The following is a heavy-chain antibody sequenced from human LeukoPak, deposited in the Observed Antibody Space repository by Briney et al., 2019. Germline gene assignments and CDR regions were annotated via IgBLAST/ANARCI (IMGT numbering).Heavy chain of an antibody. Sequence: SQTLSLTCTVSGGSISSGDYYWSWIRQPPGKGLEWIGYIYYSGSTYXNPSLKSRVTISVDTSKNQFSLKLSSVTAADTAVYYCARGNGDSPFDYWGQGTLVTVSS. D-gene: IGHD4-17*01. CDR1: GGSISSGDYY. CDR3: ARGNGDSPFDY. J-gene: IGHJ4*02. V-gene: IGHV4-30-4*01. CDR2: IYYSGST.